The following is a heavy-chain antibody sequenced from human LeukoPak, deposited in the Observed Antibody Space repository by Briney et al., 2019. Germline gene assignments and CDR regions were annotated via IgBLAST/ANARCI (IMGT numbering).Heavy chain of an antibody. D-gene: IGHD3-22*01. CDR2: ISYDGSGK. J-gene: IGHJ4*02. Sequence: PGGSLRLSCEASGFVFSHHVIHWVRQVPGQGLEWVSMISYDGSGKHYADSVRGRLTISGDNSKNSLYLQMNSLRAEDTAVYYCARDHRAMGSAGLYDSSGYWWDYWGQGTLVTVSS. V-gene: IGHV3-30*04. CDR3: ARDHRAMGSAGLYDSSGYWWDY. CDR1: GFVFSHHV.